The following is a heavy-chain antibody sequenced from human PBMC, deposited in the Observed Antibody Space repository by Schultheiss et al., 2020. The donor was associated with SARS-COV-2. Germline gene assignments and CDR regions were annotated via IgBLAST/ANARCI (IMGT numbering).Heavy chain of an antibody. V-gene: IGHV5-51*01. CDR3: ARQDCRGGSCYSGSSAEFFQH. CDR2: IYPADSDT. J-gene: IGHJ1*01. CDR1: GYRFTTFW. Sequence: GGSLRLSCKGSGYRFTTFWIGWVRQMPGKGLEWMGIIYPADSDTRYSPSFQGQGTISADKSINTAYLQWSSLKASDTAMYYCARQDCRGGSCYSGSSAEFFQHWGQGTLVTVSS. D-gene: IGHD2-15*01.